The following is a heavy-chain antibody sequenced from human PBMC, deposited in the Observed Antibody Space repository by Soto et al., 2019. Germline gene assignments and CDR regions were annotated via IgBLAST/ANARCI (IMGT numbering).Heavy chain of an antibody. J-gene: IGHJ4*02. D-gene: IGHD6-19*01. CDR1: GYIFSSYG. Sequence: QAQLVQSGAEVKKPGASVKVSCKASGYIFSSYGISWVRQAPGQGLEWMGWVSAYNGNTNYPQKLQGRVTMTTDTSTSTAYMELRSLRSDDTAMYYCARDHQPSEWLVAGLDYWGQGTLVTVSS. CDR2: VSAYNGNT. V-gene: IGHV1-18*01. CDR3: ARDHQPSEWLVAGLDY.